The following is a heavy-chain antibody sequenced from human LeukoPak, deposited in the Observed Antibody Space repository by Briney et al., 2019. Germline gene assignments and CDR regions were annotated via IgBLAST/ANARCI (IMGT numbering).Heavy chain of an antibody. CDR3: ARDRGDGYNDY. Sequence: SQTLSLTCTVSGGSISSGGYYWSWIRQHPGKGLEWIGYIYYSGSTYYNPSLKSRVTISVDTSKNQFSLRLSSVAAADTAIYYCARDRGDGYNDYWGQETLVTVSS. V-gene: IGHV4-31*03. CDR2: IYYSGST. D-gene: IGHD5-24*01. J-gene: IGHJ4*02. CDR1: GGSISSGGYY.